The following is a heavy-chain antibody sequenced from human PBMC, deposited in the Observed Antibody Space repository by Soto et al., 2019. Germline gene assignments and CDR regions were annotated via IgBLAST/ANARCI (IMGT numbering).Heavy chain of an antibody. Sequence: GGSLRLSCAASGFTFSSYGMHWVRQAPGKGLEWVAVISYDGSNKYYADSVKGRFTISRDNSKNTLYLQMNSLRAEDPDVYYFAKDHVALYDFWSGWSLPYCYYYGMDVWGQGTTVTVSS. D-gene: IGHD3-3*01. V-gene: IGHV3-30*18. CDR2: ISYDGSNK. CDR1: GFTFSSYG. J-gene: IGHJ6*02. CDR3: AKDHVALYDFWSGWSLPYCYYYGMDV.